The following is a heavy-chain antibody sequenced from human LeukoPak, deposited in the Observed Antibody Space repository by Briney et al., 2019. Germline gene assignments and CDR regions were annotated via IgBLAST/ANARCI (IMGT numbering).Heavy chain of an antibody. D-gene: IGHD4-23*01. CDR1: GGTFSSYA. CDR2: IIPIFGTA. CDR3: ARVGVNDYGGKSLAFDI. Sequence: SVKVSCKASGGTFSSYAISWVRQAPGQGLEWMGRIIPIFGTANYAQKFQGRVTITTDESTSTAYMELSSLRSEDTAVYYCARVGVNDYGGKSLAFDIWGQGTMVTVSS. V-gene: IGHV1-69*05. J-gene: IGHJ3*02.